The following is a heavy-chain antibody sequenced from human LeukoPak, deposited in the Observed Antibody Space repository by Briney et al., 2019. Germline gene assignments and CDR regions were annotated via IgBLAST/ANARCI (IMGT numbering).Heavy chain of an antibody. Sequence: PSETLSLTCTVSGGSISSGGYYWSWIRQHPGKGLEWIGNIYYTGSTFYNPSLKSRVTISVHASKNQFSLRLRSVTAADTAVYYCARPGIPARFNEFDPWGQGTLVTVSS. CDR1: GGSISSGGYY. J-gene: IGHJ5*02. D-gene: IGHD6-6*01. CDR3: ARPGIPARFNEFDP. CDR2: IYYTGST. V-gene: IGHV4-39*01.